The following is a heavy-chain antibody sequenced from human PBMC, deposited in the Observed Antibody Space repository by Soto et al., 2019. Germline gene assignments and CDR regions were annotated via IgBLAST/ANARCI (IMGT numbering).Heavy chain of an antibody. V-gene: IGHV1-69*13. Sequence: ASVKVSCKASGGTFSNYAISWVRQAPGHGLEWVGGIIPLTETPVYAQTVQGRLTITADEITSAAYMELSSLRSDDTAVYYCAIGNRNSWICDFWGQGILVTVSS. CDR1: GGTFSNYA. CDR3: AIGNRNSWICDF. D-gene: IGHD1-1*01. J-gene: IGHJ4*02. CDR2: IIPLTETP.